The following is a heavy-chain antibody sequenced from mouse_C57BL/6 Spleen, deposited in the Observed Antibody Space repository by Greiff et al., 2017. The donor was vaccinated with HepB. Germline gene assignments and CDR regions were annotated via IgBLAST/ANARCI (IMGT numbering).Heavy chain of an antibody. CDR2: INYDGSST. CDR1: GFTFSDYY. V-gene: IGHV5-16*01. D-gene: IGHD1-1*01. CDR3: AREGDYGSSYGYFDV. J-gene: IGHJ1*03. Sequence: EVKLMESEGGLVQPGSSMKLSCTASGFTFSDYYMAWVRQVPEKGLEWVANINYDGSSTYYLDSLKSRFIISRDNAKNILYLQMSSLKSEDTATYYCAREGDYGSSYGYFDVWGTGTTVTVSS.